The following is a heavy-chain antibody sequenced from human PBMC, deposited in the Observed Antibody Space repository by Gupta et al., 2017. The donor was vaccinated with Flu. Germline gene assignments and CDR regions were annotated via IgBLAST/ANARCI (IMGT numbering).Heavy chain of an antibody. V-gene: IGHV4-38-2*01. CDR2: IYHSGST. Sequence: QVQLQESGPGLVKPSETLSLTCAVSGYSISSGYYWGWIRQPPGKGLAWIGSIYHSGSTYYNPSLKSRVTISVDTSKNQFSLKLSSVTAADTAVYYCASYEPTLRAYDYWGQGTLVTVSS. CDR3: ASYEPTLRAYDY. D-gene: IGHD5-12*01. J-gene: IGHJ4*02. CDR1: GYSISSGYY.